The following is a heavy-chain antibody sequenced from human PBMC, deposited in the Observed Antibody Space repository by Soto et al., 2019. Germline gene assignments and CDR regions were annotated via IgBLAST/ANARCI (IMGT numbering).Heavy chain of an antibody. CDR3: ARVPDYGDLFDY. D-gene: IGHD4-17*01. CDR1: GGSISSYY. V-gene: IGHV4-59*01. J-gene: IGHJ4*02. CDR2: IYYSGST. Sequence: SETLSLTCTVSGGSISSYYWSWIRQPPGKGLEWIGYIYYSGSTNYNPSLKSRVTISVDTSKNQFSLKLSSVTAADTAVYYCARVPDYGDLFDYWGQGTLVTVSS.